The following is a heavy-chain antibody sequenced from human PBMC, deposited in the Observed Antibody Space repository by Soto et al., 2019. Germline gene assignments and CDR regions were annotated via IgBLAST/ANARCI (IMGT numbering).Heavy chain of an antibody. V-gene: IGHV1-46*01. Sequence: QVQLVQSGAEVKRPGASVKVSCKAPGDTFTSYYLNWVRQAPGQGLEWMGVINPHGGSTKHAQKFQGRITITRDTSRRTVYLELRSLRSDDTAMYFCARSSGGNFAIIIEGSNWFVPWGQGTLVTVSS. CDR1: GDTFTSYY. CDR2: INPHGGST. D-gene: IGHD3-16*01. J-gene: IGHJ5*02. CDR3: ARSSGGNFAIIIEGSNWFVP.